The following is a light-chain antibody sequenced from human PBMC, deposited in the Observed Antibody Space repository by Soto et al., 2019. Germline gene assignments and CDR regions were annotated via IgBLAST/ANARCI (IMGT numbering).Light chain of an antibody. CDR2: RNN. CDR1: SSNIGSDY. V-gene: IGLV1-47*01. CDR3: AAWDDSLSGYV. J-gene: IGLJ1*01. Sequence: QSVLTQPPSASGTPGQRVTISCSGSSSNIGSDYVYWYQQFPGTAPKLLIYRNNQRPSGVPDRFSGSKSGTSASLAISGLLSEDEDDYYCAAWDDSLSGYVFGTGTKLTVL.